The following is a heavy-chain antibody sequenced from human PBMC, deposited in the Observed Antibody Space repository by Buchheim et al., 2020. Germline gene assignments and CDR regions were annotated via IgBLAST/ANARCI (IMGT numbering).Heavy chain of an antibody. Sequence: EVQLVESGGGLVQPGGSLRLSCAASGFTFGIYWMHWVRQTPGKGLVWVSRINGDGRNTDYADSVKGRFTISRDHAENTLYLQMNSLRAEDTAVYYCAMSTDYYSDWGQGT. CDR1: GFTFGIYW. D-gene: IGHD2-21*02. CDR3: AMSTDYYSD. V-gene: IGHV3-74*01. CDR2: INGDGRNT. J-gene: IGHJ4*02.